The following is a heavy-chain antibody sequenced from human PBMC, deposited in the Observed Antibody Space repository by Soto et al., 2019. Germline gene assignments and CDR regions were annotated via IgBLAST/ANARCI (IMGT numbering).Heavy chain of an antibody. CDR1: GGSISSSSYY. CDR3: ARAKDTAMVMFDY. D-gene: IGHD5-18*01. Sequence: PSETLSLTCTVSGGSISSSSYYWGWIRQPPGKGLEWIGYIYYSGSTYYNPSLKSRVTISVDTSKNQFSLKLSSVTAADTAVYYCARAKDTAMVMFDYWGQGTLVTVSS. V-gene: IGHV4-31*03. CDR2: IYYSGST. J-gene: IGHJ4*02.